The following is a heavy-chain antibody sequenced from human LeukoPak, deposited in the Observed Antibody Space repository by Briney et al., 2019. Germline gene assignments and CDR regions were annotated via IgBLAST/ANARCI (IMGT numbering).Heavy chain of an antibody. Sequence: SETLSLTCTVSGGSISSSSYYWGWIRQPPGKGLEWIGSIYYSGSTYYNPSLKSRVTISVDTSKNQFSLKLSSVTAADTAVYYCARNSPYYSYMDVWAKGPRSPSP. J-gene: IGHJ6*03. V-gene: IGHV4-39*01. CDR3: ARNSPYYSYMDV. CDR2: IYYSGST. D-gene: IGHD2-21*01. CDR1: GGSISSSSYY.